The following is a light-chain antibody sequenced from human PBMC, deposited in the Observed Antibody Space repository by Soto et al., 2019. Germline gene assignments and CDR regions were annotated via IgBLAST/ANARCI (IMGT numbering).Light chain of an antibody. J-gene: IGLJ7*01. V-gene: IGLV1-47*01. Sequence: QPVLTQQPSASGTPGQRVTISCSGSRSNIGNFYVYWYQQLPGTAPKLLIYKNNQRPLGVPDRFSGSKSGTSASRAISGLRSEDEADYYCAAWDDSLSGPGVFGGGTQLTVL. CDR3: AAWDDSLSGPGV. CDR2: KNN. CDR1: RSNIGNFY.